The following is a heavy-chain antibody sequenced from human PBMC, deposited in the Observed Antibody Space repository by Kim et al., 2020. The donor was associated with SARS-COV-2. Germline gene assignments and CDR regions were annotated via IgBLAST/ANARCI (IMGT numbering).Heavy chain of an antibody. J-gene: IGHJ4*02. CDR3: ARGPHVVGGAGRKDFDY. CDR2: INPSGGST. D-gene: IGHD1-26*01. V-gene: IGHV1-46*01. CDR1: GYTFTSYY. Sequence: ASVKVSCKASGYTFTSYYMHWVRQAPGQGLEWMGIINPSGGSTSYAQKFQGRVTMTRDTSTSTVYMELSSLRSEDTAVYYCARGPHVVGGAGRKDFDYWGQGTLVTVSS.